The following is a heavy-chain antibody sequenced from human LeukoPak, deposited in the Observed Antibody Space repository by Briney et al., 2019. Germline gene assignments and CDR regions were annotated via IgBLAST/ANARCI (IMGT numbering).Heavy chain of an antibody. CDR3: ARHGSGTNWFDP. V-gene: IGHV5-51*01. Sequence: GESLRISGQGSGYTFTNYWIGWVRQMPGKGLECMGIIYAGDSATKYSPSLQGQVTFSVDKSINTAYLQWSSLKASDTAMYYCARHGSGTNWFDPWGQGTLVTVSS. CDR1: GYTFTNYW. CDR2: IYAGDSAT. J-gene: IGHJ5*02.